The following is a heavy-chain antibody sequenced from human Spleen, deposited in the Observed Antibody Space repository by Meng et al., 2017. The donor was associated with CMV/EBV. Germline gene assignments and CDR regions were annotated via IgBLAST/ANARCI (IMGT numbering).Heavy chain of an antibody. D-gene: IGHD2-2*01. Sequence: ASVKVSCKASGYTFTGYYIHWMRQAPGQGLEWMGWINPNSGGTNYAEKFQGRVTMTRDTSVSTAYMELSRLRSDDTAVYDCARDQREYQLFPGDFWGQGTLVTVSS. CDR1: GYTFTGYY. V-gene: IGHV1-2*02. CDR3: ARDQREYQLFPGDF. J-gene: IGHJ4*02. CDR2: INPNSGGT.